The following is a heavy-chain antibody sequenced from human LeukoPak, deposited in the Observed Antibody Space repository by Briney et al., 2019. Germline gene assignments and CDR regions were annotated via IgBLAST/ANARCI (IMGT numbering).Heavy chain of an antibody. Sequence: KSSETLSLTCTVSGYSISSGYYWGWIRQPPGKGLEWIGSIYHSGSTYYNPSLKSRVTISVDTSKNQFSLKLSSVTAADTAVYYCARLAIFGEDAFDIWGQGTMVTVSS. CDR2: IYHSGST. CDR3: ARLAIFGEDAFDI. D-gene: IGHD3-3*01. J-gene: IGHJ3*02. CDR1: GYSISSGYY. V-gene: IGHV4-38-2*02.